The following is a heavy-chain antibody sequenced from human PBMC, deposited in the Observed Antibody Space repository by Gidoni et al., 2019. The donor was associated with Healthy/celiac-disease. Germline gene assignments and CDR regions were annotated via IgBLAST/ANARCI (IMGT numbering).Heavy chain of an antibody. J-gene: IGHJ4*02. D-gene: IGHD3-10*01. CDR2: ISGSGGST. CDR3: AKPATYYYGSGSYSGPDY. CDR1: GFTFSSYA. Sequence: EVQLLESGGGLVQPGGSLRLSCAASGFTFSSYAMSWVRQAPGKGLEWVSAISGSGGSTYYADSVKGRFTISRDNSKNTLYLQMNSLRAEDTAVYYCAKPATYYYGSGSYSGPDYWGQGTLVTVSS. V-gene: IGHV3-23*01.